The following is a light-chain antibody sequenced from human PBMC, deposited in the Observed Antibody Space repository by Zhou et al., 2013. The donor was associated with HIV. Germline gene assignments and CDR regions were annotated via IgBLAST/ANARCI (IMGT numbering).Light chain of an antibody. CDR2: GAS. CDR3: QQRHSWPIT. CDR1: ESVSTN. Sequence: DIVMTQSPATLSVSPGERATLSCRASESVSTNLAWYQQKPGQAPRLLMYGASTRATGIPARFSGSGAGTEFTLTIGSVQSEDFAVYYCQQRHSWPITFGQGTRLETK. V-gene: IGKV3-15*01. J-gene: IGKJ5*01.